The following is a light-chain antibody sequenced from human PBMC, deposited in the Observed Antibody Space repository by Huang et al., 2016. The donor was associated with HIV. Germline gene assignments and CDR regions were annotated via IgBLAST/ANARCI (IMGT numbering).Light chain of an antibody. J-gene: IGKJ3*01. V-gene: IGKV3-15*01. CDR3: QQYNNFYT. CDR1: PRVSGS. CDR2: GAS. Sequence: EIVLTQSPATLSVSPGERATLSCRASPRVSGSLAWYQQKPGQAPRLLIYGASTRATGVQARFSGSGSGTEFTLTISSLQSEDFAVYYCQQYNNFYTFGPGTRVDIK.